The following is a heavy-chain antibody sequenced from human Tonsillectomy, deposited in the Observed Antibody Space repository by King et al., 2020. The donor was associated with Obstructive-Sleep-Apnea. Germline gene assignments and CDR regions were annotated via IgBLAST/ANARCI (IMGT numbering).Heavy chain of an antibody. Sequence: QVQLVESGGGVVQPGRSLRLSCVASGFTFSYYPLHWVRQAPGKGPEWVAIISYDGSQKYYADSVKGRFTNSRNNSKNTLYLQMNSLRAEDTAVYYCARGGNYRSFDYWGQGTLVTVSS. D-gene: IGHD3-16*02. CDR2: ISYDGSQK. J-gene: IGHJ4*02. CDR1: GFTFSYYP. CDR3: ARGGNYRSFDY. V-gene: IGHV3-30*04.